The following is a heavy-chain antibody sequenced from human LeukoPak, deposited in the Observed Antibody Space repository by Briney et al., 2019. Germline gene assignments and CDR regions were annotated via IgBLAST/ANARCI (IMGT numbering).Heavy chain of an antibody. CDR1: GGPISSYY. D-gene: IGHD6-13*01. CDR2: IYYSGST. V-gene: IGHV4-59*08. CDR3: ARHSDSSSPGLFGY. Sequence: PSETLSLTCTVSGGPISSYYWSWIRQPPGKGLEWIGYIYYSGSTNYNPSLKSRVTISVDTSKNRFSLKLSSVTAADTAVYYCARHSDSSSPGLFGYWGQGTLVTVSS. J-gene: IGHJ4*02.